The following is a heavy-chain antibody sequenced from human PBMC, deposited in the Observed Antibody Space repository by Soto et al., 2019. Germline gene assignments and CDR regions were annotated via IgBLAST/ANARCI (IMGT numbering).Heavy chain of an antibody. V-gene: IGHV3-11*01. D-gene: IGHD6-13*01. CDR3: ARAGKQQLVFDY. CDR1: GFTFSDYY. CDR2: ISSSGSTI. J-gene: IGHJ4*02. Sequence: GSLRLSCAASGFTFSDYYMSWIRQAPGKGLEWASYISSSGSTIYYADSVKGRFTISRDNAKNSLYLQMNSLRAEDTAVYYCARAGKQQLVFDYWGQGTLVTVSS.